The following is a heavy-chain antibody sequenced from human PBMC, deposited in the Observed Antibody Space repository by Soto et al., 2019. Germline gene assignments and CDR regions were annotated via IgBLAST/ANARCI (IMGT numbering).Heavy chain of an antibody. CDR2: FRTSGDGSST. V-gene: IGHV3-74*01. CDR1: GFTFSSYS. D-gene: IGHD5-18*01. Sequence: GGSLRLSCAASGFTFSSYSMSWVRQAPGKGLEWVSGFRTSGDGSSTFSADSVKGRFTISRDNAKNTLYLQMNSLRAEDTAVYYCAREGVGYSYGNFDYWGQGTLVTVSS. CDR3: AREGVGYSYGNFDY. J-gene: IGHJ4*02.